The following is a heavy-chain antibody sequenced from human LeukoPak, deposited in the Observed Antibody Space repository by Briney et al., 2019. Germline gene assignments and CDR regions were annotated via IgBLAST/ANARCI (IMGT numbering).Heavy chain of an antibody. CDR3: ARGGKRVATITFAY. CDR2: ISAYNGDT. D-gene: IGHD5-24*01. Sequence: ASVKVSCKASGYSFTSYGIIWVRQAPGQGLEWMGWISAYNGDTKYAQNLQDRVTMTTDTSTSTVYMELSSLRSEDTAVYYCARGGKRVATITFAYWGQGTLVTVSS. J-gene: IGHJ4*02. CDR1: GYSFTSYG. V-gene: IGHV1-18*01.